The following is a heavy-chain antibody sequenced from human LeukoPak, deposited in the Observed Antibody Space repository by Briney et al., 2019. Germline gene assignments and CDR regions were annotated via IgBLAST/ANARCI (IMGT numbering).Heavy chain of an antibody. CDR2: IYYSGST. V-gene: IGHV4-59*08. Sequence: SETLSLPCTVSGDSISTYYWSWIRQPPGKGLEWIGYIYYSGSTNYNPSLKSRVIISEDTSKNQFSLKLSSVTAADTAVYYCARSRGYSYGTTFLDYWGQGTLVTVSS. CDR1: GDSISTYY. CDR3: ARSRGYSYGTTFLDY. J-gene: IGHJ4*02. D-gene: IGHD5-18*01.